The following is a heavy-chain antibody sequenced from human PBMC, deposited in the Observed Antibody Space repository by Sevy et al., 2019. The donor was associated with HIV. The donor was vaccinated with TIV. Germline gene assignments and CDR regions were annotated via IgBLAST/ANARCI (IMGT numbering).Heavy chain of an antibody. Sequence: GGSLRLSCTASGFVFSSYAMHWVRQAPVKGLEWVAFLAYDGSNKNYADSVKGRFTLSRDNSKNTLYLQMNSLGAEDTAVYYCARRRFLEWLSSAAFDIWGQGTMVTVSS. D-gene: IGHD3-3*01. CDR3: ARRRFLEWLSSAAFDI. J-gene: IGHJ3*02. V-gene: IGHV3-30*04. CDR1: GFVFSSYA. CDR2: LAYDGSNK.